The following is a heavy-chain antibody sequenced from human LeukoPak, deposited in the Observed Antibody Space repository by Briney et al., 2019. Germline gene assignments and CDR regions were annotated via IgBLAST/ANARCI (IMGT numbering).Heavy chain of an antibody. CDR3: ARERYYYDSSGYIGY. CDR1: GFTFSDYY. CDR2: ISSSGSTI. D-gene: IGHD3-22*01. V-gene: IGHV3-11*01. J-gene: IGHJ4*02. Sequence: PGGSLRLSCVASGFTFSDYYMSWIRQAPGKGLEWVSYISSSGSTIYYADSVKGRFTISRDNAKNSLYLQMNSLRAEDTAVYYCARERYYYDSSGYIGYWGQGTLVTVSS.